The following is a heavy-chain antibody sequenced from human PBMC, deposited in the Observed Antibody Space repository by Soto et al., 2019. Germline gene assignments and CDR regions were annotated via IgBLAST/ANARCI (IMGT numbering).Heavy chain of an antibody. D-gene: IGHD6-6*01. V-gene: IGHV3-33*01. Sequence: QVQLVESGGGVVQPGRSLRLSCAASGFTFSSYGMHWVRQAPGKGLEWVAVIWYDGSNKYYADSVKGRFTISRDNSKNTLYLQMNSLRAEDTAVYYCARVSFSSSAPLGYWGQGTLVTVSS. J-gene: IGHJ4*02. CDR1: GFTFSSYG. CDR2: IWYDGSNK. CDR3: ARVSFSSSAPLGY.